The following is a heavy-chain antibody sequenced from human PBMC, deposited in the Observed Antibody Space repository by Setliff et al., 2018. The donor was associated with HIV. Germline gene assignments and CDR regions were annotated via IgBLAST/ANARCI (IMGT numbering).Heavy chain of an antibody. CDR3: ARGPPGSSIGWYVGY. Sequence: SETLSLTCTVSGGSISSGSYYWSWIRQPAGKGLEWIGRIYTSVSTNYNPSLKSRVTISVDTSKNQFSLRLSSVIAADTAVYYCARGPPGSSIGWYVGYWGQGTLVTVSS. J-gene: IGHJ4*02. V-gene: IGHV4-61*02. CDR2: IYTSVST. D-gene: IGHD6-19*01. CDR1: GGSISSGSYY.